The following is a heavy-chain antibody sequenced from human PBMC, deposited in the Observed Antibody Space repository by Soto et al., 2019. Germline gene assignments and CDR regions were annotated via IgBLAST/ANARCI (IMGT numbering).Heavy chain of an antibody. CDR1: GDSISRGSYY. D-gene: IGHD5-18*01. Sequence: SETLFLPCTVFGDSISRGSYYLTWLRQQPVKGLECIGYISNSGRTYYNPSLKSRLTISLDTSENQFSLKLTSVTAADTAMYYCARASNKRGYSYGPDFWGQGTLVTVSS. CDR3: ARASNKRGYSYGPDF. V-gene: IGHV4-31*03. CDR2: ISNSGRT. J-gene: IGHJ4*02.